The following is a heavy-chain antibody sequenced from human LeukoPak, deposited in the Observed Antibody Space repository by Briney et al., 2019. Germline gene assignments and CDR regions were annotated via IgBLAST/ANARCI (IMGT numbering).Heavy chain of an antibody. V-gene: IGHV3-7*01. Sequence: GGSLRLSCAASGFTFINYWMTWVRQAPGKGLEWVANINQDGSGESYVDSVKGRFTISRDNAKNSVSLQMHGLRVEDTAVYYCARHWWHGLDIWGHGTLVTVSS. CDR2: INQDGSGE. D-gene: IGHD2-8*02. CDR3: ARHWWHGLDI. J-gene: IGHJ3*02. CDR1: GFTFINYW.